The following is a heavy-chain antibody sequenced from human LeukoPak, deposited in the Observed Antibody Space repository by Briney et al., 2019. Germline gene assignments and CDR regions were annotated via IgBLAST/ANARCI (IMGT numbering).Heavy chain of an antibody. V-gene: IGHV3-53*01. CDR1: GFTVSTNY. J-gene: IGHJ3*01. Sequence: GGSLGLSCAASGFTVSTNYMSWVRQAPGRGREWVSVIHSDGSTHYADSVKGRFTTSRDNSKNTVYLQMNSLRTEDTAMYYCARGGAFDVWGQGTMVTVSS. CDR2: IHSDGST. D-gene: IGHD3-10*01. CDR3: ARGGAFDV.